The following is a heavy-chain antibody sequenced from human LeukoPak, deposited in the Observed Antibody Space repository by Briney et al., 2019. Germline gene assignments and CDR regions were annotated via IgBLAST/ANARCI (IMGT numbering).Heavy chain of an antibody. Sequence: SETLSLTCAVYGGSFSGYYWSWIRQPPGKGLEWIGEINHSGSTSYNPSLKSRVTISVDTSKNQFSLKLSSVTAADTAVYYCAGITFGGVIVHDWGQGTLVTVSS. CDR1: GGSFSGYY. V-gene: IGHV4-34*01. CDR3: AGITFGGVIVHD. CDR2: INHSGST. D-gene: IGHD3-16*02. J-gene: IGHJ4*02.